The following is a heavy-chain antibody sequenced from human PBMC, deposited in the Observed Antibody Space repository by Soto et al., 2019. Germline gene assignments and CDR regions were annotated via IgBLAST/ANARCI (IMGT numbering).Heavy chain of an antibody. Sequence: SEPLSLTCTVSGGSTNSRSDYWGWIRQPPGKGLEWIGSVYYSGSTTDNPSLQSRVTISVDTSRNQFSLNLISVTAADTAVYFCARPPRGPGYGERGLYFDYWGQGTLVTVSS. CDR3: ARPPRGPGYGERGLYFDY. V-gene: IGHV4-39*01. CDR1: GGSTNSRSDY. J-gene: IGHJ4*02. D-gene: IGHD3-16*01. CDR2: VYYSGST.